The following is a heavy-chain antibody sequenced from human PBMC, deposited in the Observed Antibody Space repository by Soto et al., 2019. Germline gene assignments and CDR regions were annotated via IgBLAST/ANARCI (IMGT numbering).Heavy chain of an antibody. CDR3: EGDPCGGWKPSRWVGVWVGEHFDY. CDR2: VSRDGRQQ. D-gene: IGHD3-10*01. CDR1: GFAFSSFA. J-gene: IGHJ4*02. Sequence: QVHLVQSGGGVVQPGRSLRLSCSASGFAFSSFALNWVRQAPGKRLEWVAVVSRDGRQQSYADSVRGRFSISRDNDKNTLDLQMNSLGAGDTAVYYCEGDPCGGWKPSRWVGVWVGEHFDYWGQGTLVNVSS. V-gene: IGHV3-30-3*01.